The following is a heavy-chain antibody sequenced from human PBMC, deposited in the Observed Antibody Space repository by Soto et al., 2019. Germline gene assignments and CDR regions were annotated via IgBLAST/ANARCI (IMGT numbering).Heavy chain of an antibody. CDR2: ISYDGSNK. D-gene: IGHD3-16*01. J-gene: IGHJ4*02. V-gene: IGHV3-30*18. CDR1: GFTFSCYG. CDR3: AKDHLRLGPLDY. Sequence: QVQLVESGGGVVQPGRSLRLSCAASGFTFSCYGMHWVRQAPGKGLEWVAVISYDGSNKYYADSVKGRFTISRDNSKNTLYLQMNSLRAEDTAVYYCAKDHLRLGPLDYWGQGTLVTVSS.